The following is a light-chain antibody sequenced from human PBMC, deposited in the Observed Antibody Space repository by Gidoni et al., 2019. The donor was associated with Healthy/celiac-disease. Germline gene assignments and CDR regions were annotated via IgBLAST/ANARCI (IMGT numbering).Light chain of an antibody. Sequence: EIVMPQSPATLSVSPGERATLSCRASQSVSSNLAWYQQKPGQAPRLLIYGASTRATGIPARFSGSGSGTEFTLTISSLQSEDFAVYYCQQYNNWPPLTFAGXTKVEIK. CDR1: QSVSSN. CDR3: QQYNNWPPLT. V-gene: IGKV3-15*01. J-gene: IGKJ4*01. CDR2: GAS.